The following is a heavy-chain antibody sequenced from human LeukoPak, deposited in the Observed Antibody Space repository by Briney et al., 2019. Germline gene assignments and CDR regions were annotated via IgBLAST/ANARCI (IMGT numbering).Heavy chain of an antibody. J-gene: IGHJ3*02. CDR1: GFTFSDYY. CDR3: ARDRTSSSWRPDSSDI. Sequence: PGGSLRLSCAASGFTFSDYYMSWIRQAPGKGLEWVSYISGGGTTIYYADSVKGRFTISRDNAKNSLYLQMNSLRAEDTAVYYCARDRTSSSWRPDSSDIWGQGTMVTVSP. V-gene: IGHV3-11*01. CDR2: ISGGGTTI. D-gene: IGHD6-13*01.